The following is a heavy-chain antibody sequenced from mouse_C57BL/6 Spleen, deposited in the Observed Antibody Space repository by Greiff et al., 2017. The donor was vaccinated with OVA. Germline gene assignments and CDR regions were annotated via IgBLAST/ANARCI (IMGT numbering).Heavy chain of an antibody. CDR3: ARLRGTGTGY. D-gene: IGHD4-1*01. Sequence: QVQLKQPGAELVKPGASVKLSCKASGYTFTSYWMHWVKQRPGQGLEWIGMIHPNSGSTNYNEKFKSKATLTVDKSSSTAYMQLSSLTSEDSAVYYCARLRGTGTGYWGQGTTLTVSS. CDR2: IHPNSGST. CDR1: GYTFTSYW. V-gene: IGHV1-64*01. J-gene: IGHJ2*01.